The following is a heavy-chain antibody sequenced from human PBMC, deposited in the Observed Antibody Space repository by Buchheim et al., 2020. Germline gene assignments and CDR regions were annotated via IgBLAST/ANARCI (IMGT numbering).Heavy chain of an antibody. Sequence: EVQLVESGGGLVQPGGSLRLSCAASGFIFSSNWMHWVRQAPGKGLVWVSRINSDGSRVFYADSVKGRFTISRDNAKNTLYLQMNSLRAEDTAVYYCARGGDDYGDYYGLDVWGQGTT. V-gene: IGHV3-74*01. CDR2: INSDGSRV. J-gene: IGHJ6*02. CDR3: ARGGDDYGDYYGLDV. CDR1: GFIFSSNW. D-gene: IGHD4-17*01.